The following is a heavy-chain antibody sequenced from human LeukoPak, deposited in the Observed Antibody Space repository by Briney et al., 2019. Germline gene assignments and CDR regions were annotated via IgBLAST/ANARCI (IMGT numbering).Heavy chain of an antibody. CDR3: ASQDCSGGSCYPDY. J-gene: IGHJ4*02. CDR2: INAGNGNT. CDR1: GYTFTSYA. V-gene: IGHV1-3*03. D-gene: IGHD2-15*01. Sequence: ASVKVSCKASGYTFTSYAMHWVRQAPGQRLEWMGWINAGNGNTKYSQEFQGRVTITRDTSASAVYMELSSLRSDDMAVYYCASQDCSGGSCYPDYWGQGTLVTVSS.